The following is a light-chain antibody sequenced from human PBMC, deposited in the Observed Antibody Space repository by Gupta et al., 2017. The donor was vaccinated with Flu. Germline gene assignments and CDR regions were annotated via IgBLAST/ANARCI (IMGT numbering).Light chain of an antibody. CDR3: QQKDKTPWT. V-gene: IGKV1-39*01. CDR2: AAA. Sequence: DIQMTQSPSSLSASVGDRVTISCRASQTITRFLNWYQKRRGTAPQLLIYAAASLQSGVPSRFSGSGSETEFTLTINSLQPEDSANYYCQQKDKTPWTIGQGTKVEIK. J-gene: IGKJ1*01. CDR1: QTITRF.